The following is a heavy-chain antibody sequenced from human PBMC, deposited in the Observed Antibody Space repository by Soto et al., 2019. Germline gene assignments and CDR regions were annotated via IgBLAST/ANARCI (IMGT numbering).Heavy chain of an antibody. CDR1: GYTFTNSG. D-gene: IGHD3-3*01. Sequence: ASVKVSCKASGYTFTNSGISWVRQAPGQGLEWMGWISGYNGNTNYAQKFQGRVTMTTDTSTSTGYMDLRSLRSDDTAVYYCARAEERDFWSGYYFDYWGQGTLVTVSS. J-gene: IGHJ4*02. CDR3: ARAEERDFWSGYYFDY. V-gene: IGHV1-18*01. CDR2: ISGYNGNT.